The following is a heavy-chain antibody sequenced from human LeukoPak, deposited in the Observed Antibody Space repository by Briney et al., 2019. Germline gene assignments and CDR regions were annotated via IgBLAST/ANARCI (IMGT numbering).Heavy chain of an antibody. D-gene: IGHD6-13*01. CDR3: AREIAASDAFDI. V-gene: IGHV3-21*01. J-gene: IGHJ3*02. Sequence: GGSLRLSCAASGFTFSSYNMNWVRQAPGKGLEWVSSISSSSSYIYYADSVKGRFTISRDNAKNSLYLQMNSLRAEDTAVYYCAREIAASDAFDIRGQGTMVTVSS. CDR2: ISSSSSYI. CDR1: GFTFSSYN.